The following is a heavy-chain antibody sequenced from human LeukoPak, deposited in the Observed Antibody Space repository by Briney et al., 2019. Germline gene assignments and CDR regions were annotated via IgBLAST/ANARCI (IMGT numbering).Heavy chain of an antibody. CDR2: IYYSGST. Sequence: SETLSLTCTVSGGSISSYYWSWIRQPPGKGLEWIGYIYYSGSTNYNPSLKSRVTISVDTSKNQFSLKLSSVTAADTAVYYCASRYSGSYGSYGMDVWGQGTTVTVSS. V-gene: IGHV4-59*01. CDR1: GGSISSYY. CDR3: ASRYSGSYGSYGMDV. D-gene: IGHD1-26*01. J-gene: IGHJ6*02.